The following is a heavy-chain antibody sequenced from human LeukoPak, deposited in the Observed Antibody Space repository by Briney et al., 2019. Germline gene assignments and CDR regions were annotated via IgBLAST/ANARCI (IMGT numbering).Heavy chain of an antibody. V-gene: IGHV4-39*01. CDR2: TYYGGST. CDR3: AKSGYSAYHFDY. CDR1: GGSISSSNYY. J-gene: IGHJ4*02. Sequence: SETLSLTCTVSGGSISSSNYYWGWIRRPPAKGLEWIGSTYYGGSTYYNPSLKSRVTISVDTSKNQLSLRLSSVTAADTAVYYCAKSGYSAYHFDYWGQGTLVTVSS. D-gene: IGHD3-3*01.